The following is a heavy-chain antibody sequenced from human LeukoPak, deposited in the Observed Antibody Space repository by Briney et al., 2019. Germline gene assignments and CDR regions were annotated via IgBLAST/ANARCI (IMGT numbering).Heavy chain of an antibody. J-gene: IGHJ3*02. V-gene: IGHV3-30*18. Sequence: GGSLRLSCAASGFTFSSYGMHWVRQAPGKGLEWVAVISYDGSNKYYADSVKGRFTISRDNSKNTLYLQMNSLRAEDTAVYYCAKGGSFRPGHFDIWGQGTMVTVSS. CDR2: ISYDGSNK. CDR1: GFTFSSYG. CDR3: AKGGSFRPGHFDI. D-gene: IGHD1-26*01.